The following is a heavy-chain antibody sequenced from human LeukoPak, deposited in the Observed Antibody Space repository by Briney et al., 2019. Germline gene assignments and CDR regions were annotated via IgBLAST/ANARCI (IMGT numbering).Heavy chain of an antibody. CDR2: ISGSGGST. D-gene: IGHD3-22*01. CDR3: AKVGRVELWFSHFDY. J-gene: IGHJ4*02. CDR1: GFTFSSYA. V-gene: IGHV3-23*01. Sequence: GGSMRLSCAASGFTFSSYAMSWVRQAPGKGLEWVSAISGSGGSTYYADSVKGRFTISRDNSKNTLYLQMNSLRAEDTAVYYCAKVGRVELWFSHFDYWGQGTLVTVSS.